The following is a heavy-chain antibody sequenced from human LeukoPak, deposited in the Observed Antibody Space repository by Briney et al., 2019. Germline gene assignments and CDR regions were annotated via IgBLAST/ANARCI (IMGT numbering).Heavy chain of an antibody. CDR3: ARVPYYYDSSGYYEVGAFDI. Sequence: SSETLSLTGTVSGGSISSYYWSWIRQPAGKGLEWIGRIYTSGSTNYNPSLKSRVTMSVDTSKNQFSLKLSSVTAADTAVYYCARVPYYYDSSGYYEVGAFDIWGQGTMVTVSS. D-gene: IGHD3-22*01. J-gene: IGHJ3*02. CDR2: IYTSGST. V-gene: IGHV4-4*07. CDR1: GGSISSYY.